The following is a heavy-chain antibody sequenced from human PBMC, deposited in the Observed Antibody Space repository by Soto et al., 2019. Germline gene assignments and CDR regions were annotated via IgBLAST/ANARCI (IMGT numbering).Heavy chain of an antibody. D-gene: IGHD6-19*01. CDR2: INPNSGGT. V-gene: IGHV1-2*02. CDR1: GYIFTGYY. J-gene: IGHJ5*02. Sequence: QVHLVQSGVEVKKPGASVKVSCKASGYIFTGYYLHWVRQAPGQGLEWMGWINPNSGGTDYAQKFHGRVTMTRDTSISTAYMELSRLTSDDTAVYSCARDTSGWYVGWFDPWGQGTLVTVSS. CDR3: ARDTSGWYVGWFDP.